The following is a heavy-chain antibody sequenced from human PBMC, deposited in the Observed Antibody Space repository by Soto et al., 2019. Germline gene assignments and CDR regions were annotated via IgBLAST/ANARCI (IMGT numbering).Heavy chain of an antibody. Sequence: EVQLLESGGGLVQPGGSLRLCCAASGFTFSSYAMSWVRQAPGKGLEWVSAISAGAVATNYADSVKGRFTISRDNAKNTLCLQMNSPRAEDTAVYYCAKARTSETAYDVFDIWGQGTVVTVSS. J-gene: IGHJ3*02. CDR2: ISAGAVAT. CDR3: AKARTSETAYDVFDI. CDR1: GFTFSSYA. V-gene: IGHV3-23*01. D-gene: IGHD2-21*02.